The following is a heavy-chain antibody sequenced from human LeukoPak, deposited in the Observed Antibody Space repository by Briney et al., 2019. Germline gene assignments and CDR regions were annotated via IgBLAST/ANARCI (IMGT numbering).Heavy chain of an antibody. Sequence: GGSLRLSCAASGFTFSDYTMNWVRQAPGRGLEWLASISISSSVIYYAGSVKGRFTISRDNAKNTLFLQMDSLRVEDTGHYYCARDLGARGHWGQGTLVIVSS. D-gene: IGHD3-16*01. CDR2: ISISSSVI. J-gene: IGHJ4*02. CDR1: GFTFSDYT. V-gene: IGHV3-21*01. CDR3: ARDLGARGH.